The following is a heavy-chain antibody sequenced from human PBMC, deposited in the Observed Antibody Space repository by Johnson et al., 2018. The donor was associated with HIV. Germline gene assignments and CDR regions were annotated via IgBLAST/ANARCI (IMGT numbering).Heavy chain of an antibody. D-gene: IGHD1-20*01. CDR1: GFTFSSYA. CDR3: ARDNWNEDI. J-gene: IGHJ3*02. CDR2: ISYDGSNK. Sequence: QVQLVESGGGLVQPGGSLRLSCAASGFTFSSYAMHWVRQAPGKGLEWVAVISYDGSNKYYADSVKGRFTISRDNSKNTLYLQMNSLRAEDTAVYYCARDNWNEDIWGQGTMVIVSS. V-gene: IGHV3-30*04.